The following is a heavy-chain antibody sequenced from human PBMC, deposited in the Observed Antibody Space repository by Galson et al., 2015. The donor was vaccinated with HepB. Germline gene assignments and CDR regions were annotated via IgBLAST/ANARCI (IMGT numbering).Heavy chain of an antibody. D-gene: IGHD1-26*01. V-gene: IGHV3-73*01. CDR1: GFTFSGSA. CDR3: TRLQPGWESLYYFDY. J-gene: IGHJ4*02. Sequence: SLRLSCAASGFTFSGSAMHWVRQASGKGLEWVGRIRSKANSYATAYAASVKGRFTISRDDSKNTAYLQMNSLKTEDTAVYYCTRLQPGWESLYYFDYWGQGTLVTVSS. CDR2: IRSKANSYAT.